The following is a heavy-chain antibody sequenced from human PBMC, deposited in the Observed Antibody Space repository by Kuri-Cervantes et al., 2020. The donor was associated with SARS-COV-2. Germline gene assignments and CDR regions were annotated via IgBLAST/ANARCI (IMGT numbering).Heavy chain of an antibody. CDR2: IGSSSSTI. J-gene: IGHJ3*02. CDR3: ARCPSSSWYSDAFDI. Sequence: GESLKISCAASGFTFSSYGMNWVRQAPGKGLEWVSYIGSSSSTIYYADSVKGRFTISRDNAKNSLYLQMNSLRAEDTAVYYCARCPSSSWYSDAFDIWGQGTMVTVSS. D-gene: IGHD6-13*01. V-gene: IGHV3-48*01. CDR1: GFTFSSYG.